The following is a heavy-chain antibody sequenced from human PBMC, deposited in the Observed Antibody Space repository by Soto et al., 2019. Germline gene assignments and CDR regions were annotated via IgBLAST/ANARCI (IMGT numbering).Heavy chain of an antibody. CDR2: IVVGSGNT. CDR3: VARGIDCSSTSCPTYYYYYTDV. Sequence: SVKVSCKASGFTFTSSAMQWVRQARGQRLEWIGWIVVGSGNTNYAQKFQDRVTITRDMSTSTAYMELSSLRSEDTAVYYCVARGIDCSSTSCPTYYYYYTDVWGKGTTVTVSS. V-gene: IGHV1-58*02. CDR1: GFTFTSSA. D-gene: IGHD2-2*01. J-gene: IGHJ6*03.